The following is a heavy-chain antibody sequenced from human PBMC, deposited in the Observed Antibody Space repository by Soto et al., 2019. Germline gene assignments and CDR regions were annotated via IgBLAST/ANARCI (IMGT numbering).Heavy chain of an antibody. CDR2: INAGDGST. CDR1: GYTFTNYA. D-gene: IGHD6-19*01. J-gene: IGHJ4*02. V-gene: IGHV1-3*01. CDR3: ARPNTGWDY. Sequence: QVQLVQSGAEVKKPGASVKVSCKASGYTFTNYAMHWVRQAPGHRLEWVGCINAGDGSTKYSQNFQGRVTITRATSASTVFMELASLRSEDTAVYYCARPNTGWDYWGQGALVTVSS.